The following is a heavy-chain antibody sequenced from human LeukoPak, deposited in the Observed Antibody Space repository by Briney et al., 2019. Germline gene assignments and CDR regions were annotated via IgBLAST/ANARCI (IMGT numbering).Heavy chain of an antibody. CDR2: ILPIFGTA. CDR1: GGSFTYNA. Sequence: ASVKVSCKVSGGSFTYNAISWVRQAPGQGPEWMGRILPIFGTAEYAERFQGRLTLTADKSTTTAYIELTSLKIEDTALYFCTRGKGFVGHFDFWGQGTLVTVSS. CDR3: TRGKGFVGHFDF. V-gene: IGHV1-69*06. J-gene: IGHJ4*02. D-gene: IGHD3-3*01.